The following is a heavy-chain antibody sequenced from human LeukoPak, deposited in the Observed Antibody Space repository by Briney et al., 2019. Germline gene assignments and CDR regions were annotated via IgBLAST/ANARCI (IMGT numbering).Heavy chain of an antibody. CDR3: ARGSRYDYVWGSYRYRNYYYYMDV. Sequence: PSQTLSLTCTVSGGSISSYYWSWIRQPPGKGLEWIGYIYYSGSTSYNPSLKSRVTISVDTSKNQFSLKLSSVTAADTAVYYCARGSRYDYVWGSYRYRNYYYYMDVWGKGTTVTISS. CDR2: IYYSGST. D-gene: IGHD3-16*02. CDR1: GGSISSYY. V-gene: IGHV4-59*12. J-gene: IGHJ6*03.